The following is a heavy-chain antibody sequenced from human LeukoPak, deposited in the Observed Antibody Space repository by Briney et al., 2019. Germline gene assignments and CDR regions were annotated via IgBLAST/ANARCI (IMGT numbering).Heavy chain of an antibody. Sequence: GASVKVSCKASGGTFSSYAISWVRQAPGQGLEWMGGIIPIFGTANYAQKFQGRVTITADKSTSTAYMELSSLRSEDTAVYYCARDGVYCSSTSCYHDAFDIWGQGTMVTVSS. CDR1: GGTFSSYA. CDR2: IIPIFGTA. J-gene: IGHJ3*02. CDR3: ARDGVYCSSTSCYHDAFDI. D-gene: IGHD2-2*01. V-gene: IGHV1-69*06.